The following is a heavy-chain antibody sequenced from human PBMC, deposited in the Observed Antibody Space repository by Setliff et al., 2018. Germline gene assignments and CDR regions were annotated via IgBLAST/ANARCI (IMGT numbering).Heavy chain of an antibody. CDR1: GGSFSGFY. J-gene: IGHJ5*02. CDR2: INHSGST. D-gene: IGHD3-3*01. V-gene: IGHV4-34*01. CDR3: ARGLVTIFGVVIMSPPWFDP. Sequence: SETLSLTCAVYGGSFSGFYWSWIRQPPGKGLEWIGEINHSGSTNYNPSLKSRVTISVDTSKNQFSVKLSPVTAADTAVYYCARGLVTIFGVVIMSPPWFDPWGQGTLVTVSS.